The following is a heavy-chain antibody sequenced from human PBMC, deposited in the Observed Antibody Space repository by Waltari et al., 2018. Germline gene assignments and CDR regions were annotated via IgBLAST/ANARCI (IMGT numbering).Heavy chain of an antibody. V-gene: IGHV4-39*01. CDR2: VYYSGST. J-gene: IGHJ3*02. D-gene: IGHD3-10*01. Sequence: QLQLQESGPGLVKPSETLSLTCSVSGDSISGPTYYWGWIRQPPGKGLEWIGSVYYSGSTSYNPSLKNRATVSADTSKNQFSLKLSSVTAADTAIYYCARHLSGRAFDIWGQGTMVIVSS. CDR1: GDSISGPTYY. CDR3: ARHLSGRAFDI.